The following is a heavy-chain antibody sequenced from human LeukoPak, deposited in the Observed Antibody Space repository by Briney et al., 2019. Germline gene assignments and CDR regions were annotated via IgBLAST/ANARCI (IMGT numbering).Heavy chain of an antibody. D-gene: IGHD3-22*01. CDR2: VSAYNGDT. J-gene: IGHJ3*02. CDR3: ATGPKYYYDSSGYYGI. V-gene: IGHV1-18*01. Sequence: ASVKVSCKASGYTFSNYGISWVRQAPGQGLEWMGWVSAYNGDTSYVQKFQRRVTMTTDTSTSTGYMELRSLRSDDTAVYYCATGPKYYYDSSGYYGIWGQGTMVTVSS. CDR1: GYTFSNYG.